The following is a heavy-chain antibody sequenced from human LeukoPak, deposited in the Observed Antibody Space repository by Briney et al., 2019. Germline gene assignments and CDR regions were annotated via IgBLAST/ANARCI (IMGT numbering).Heavy chain of an antibody. CDR2: ITASGGST. CDR1: GFTFSSYA. D-gene: IGHD3-16*01. J-gene: IGHJ4*02. V-gene: IGHV3-23*01. Sequence: GGSLRLSCAASGFTFSSYAMSWVRQAPGKGLEWVSTITASGGSTYYADSVKGRLTISRDNSKNTLYLQMNSLGAEDTAVYYCGRAFPPLRTSSAGDLWGQGTLVTVSS. CDR3: GRAFPPLRTSSAGDL.